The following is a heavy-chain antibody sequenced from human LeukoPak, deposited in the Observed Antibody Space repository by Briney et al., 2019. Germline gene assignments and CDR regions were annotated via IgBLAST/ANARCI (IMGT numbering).Heavy chain of an antibody. CDR1: GDSISTYY. D-gene: IGHD6-19*01. Sequence: SETLSLTCTVSGDSISTYYWSWIRQSAGRGLQWIGRIHTSGSTDYNPSLKSRVTMSVHTSKTQFSLKVRSVTAADTGIYYCARAPEFSSGWLLDYWGQGSLVTVSS. CDR2: IHTSGST. V-gene: IGHV4-4*07. J-gene: IGHJ4*02. CDR3: ARAPEFSSGWLLDY.